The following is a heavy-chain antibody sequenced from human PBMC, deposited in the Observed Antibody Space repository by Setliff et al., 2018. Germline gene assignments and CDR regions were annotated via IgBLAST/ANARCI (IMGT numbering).Heavy chain of an antibody. D-gene: IGHD5-12*01. CDR3: ARGRDGYNDFDY. CDR2: INHSGST. J-gene: IGHJ4*02. V-gene: IGHV4-34*01. Sequence: SETLSLTCAVYGGSFSGYYWSWIRQPPGKRLEWIGEINHSGSTNYNPSLKSRVTISVDTSKNRFSLKLSSVTAADTAVYYCARGRDGYNDFDYWGQGTLVTVSS. CDR1: GGSFSGYY.